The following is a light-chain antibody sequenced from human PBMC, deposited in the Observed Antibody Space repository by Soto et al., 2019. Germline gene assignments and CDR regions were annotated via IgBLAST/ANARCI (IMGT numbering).Light chain of an antibody. CDR3: QQYNTYSYT. CDR1: QSISSW. Sequence: DIQMTQSPSALSASVGDRVTITCRASQSISSWLAWYQQKPGKAPELLIYDASSLESRVPSRFSGSGSGTEFTLTISGLRPDDFATYYCQQYNTYSYTFGQGTKLEIK. V-gene: IGKV1-5*01. CDR2: DAS. J-gene: IGKJ2*01.